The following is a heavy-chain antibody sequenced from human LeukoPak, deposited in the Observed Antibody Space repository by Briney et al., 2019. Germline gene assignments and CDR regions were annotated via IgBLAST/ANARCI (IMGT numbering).Heavy chain of an antibody. V-gene: IGHV3-43*01. Sequence: GGSLRLSCAASGFTFDDYTMHWVRQAPGKGLEWVSLISWDGGSTYYADSVKGRFTISRDNSKNSLYLQMNSLRTEDTALYYCAKGPGGYCGGDCYSYYFDYWGQGTLVTVSS. CDR1: GFTFDDYT. CDR2: ISWDGGST. CDR3: AKGPGGYCGGDCYSYYFDY. J-gene: IGHJ4*02. D-gene: IGHD2-21*02.